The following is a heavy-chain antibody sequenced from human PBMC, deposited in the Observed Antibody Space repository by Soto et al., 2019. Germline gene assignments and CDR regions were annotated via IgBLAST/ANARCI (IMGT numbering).Heavy chain of an antibody. Sequence: QVQLVESGGGVVQPGRSLRLSCAASGFTFSSYAMHWVRQAPGKGLEWVAVISYDGSNKNNADSVKGRFTISRDNSKNTLYLQMNSLRAEDTAVYYCAKDYSNYAGGWHGMDVWGQGTTVTVPS. CDR2: ISYDGSNK. V-gene: IGHV3-30-3*01. D-gene: IGHD4-4*01. CDR1: GFTFSSYA. CDR3: AKDYSNYAGGWHGMDV. J-gene: IGHJ6*02.